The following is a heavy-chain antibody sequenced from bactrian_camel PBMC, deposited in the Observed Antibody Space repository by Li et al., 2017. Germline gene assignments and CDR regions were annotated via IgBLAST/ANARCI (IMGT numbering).Heavy chain of an antibody. D-gene: IGHD3*01. V-gene: IGHV3S53*01. J-gene: IGHJ4*01. CDR1: TRTGPGYC. CDR2: VDSSGNA. Sequence: QVQLVESGGGSVQAGGSLRLSCTTSTRTGPGYCMGWFRQAPGKEREGVATVDSSGNANYAESVKGRFTISRDNAKDTLYLQMNSLKIEDTAVYYCALGSSRQATMTARGKGTQVTVS.